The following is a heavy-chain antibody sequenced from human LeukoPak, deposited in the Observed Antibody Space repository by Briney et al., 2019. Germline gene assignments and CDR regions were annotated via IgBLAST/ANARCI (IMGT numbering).Heavy chain of an antibody. CDR3: AKGTYSSSPRDY. Sequence: LPGGSLRLSCAASGFTFSSCAMSWVRQAPGKGLEWVSAISGSGGSTYYADSVKGRFTISRDNSKNTLFLQMNSLRAEDTAVYYCAKGTYSSSPRDYWGQGTLVTVAS. CDR1: GFTFSSCA. V-gene: IGHV3-23*01. D-gene: IGHD6-6*01. CDR2: ISGSGGST. J-gene: IGHJ4*02.